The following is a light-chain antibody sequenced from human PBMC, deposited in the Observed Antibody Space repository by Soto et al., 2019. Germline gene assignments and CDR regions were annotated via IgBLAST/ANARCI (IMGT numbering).Light chain of an antibody. Sequence: QSVLTQPPSVSGSPGQSVTISCTGTSSDVGGYDYVSWYQQHPGKAPKLLIYDVTKRPSGVPDRFSGSKSGNTASLTISGLQAEDEVDFFCCSYGGSSPYVFGTGTKLTVL. CDR3: CSYGGSSPYV. CDR1: SSDVGGYDY. CDR2: DVT. J-gene: IGLJ1*01. V-gene: IGLV2-11*01.